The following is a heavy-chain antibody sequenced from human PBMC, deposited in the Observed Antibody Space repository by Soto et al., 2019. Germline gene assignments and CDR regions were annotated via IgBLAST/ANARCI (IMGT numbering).Heavy chain of an antibody. CDR3: ARDSLSGSYYLDY. J-gene: IGHJ4*02. Sequence: PGGSLRLSCAASGFTFSDYGMHWVRQAPGKGLEWVAVIWYDGSIKYYGDSVKGRFTISRDNSKNTLYLQMNSLRAEDTAVFYCARDSLSGSYYLDYWGQGTPVTV. CDR1: GFTFSDYG. V-gene: IGHV3-33*01. CDR2: IWYDGSIK. D-gene: IGHD1-26*01.